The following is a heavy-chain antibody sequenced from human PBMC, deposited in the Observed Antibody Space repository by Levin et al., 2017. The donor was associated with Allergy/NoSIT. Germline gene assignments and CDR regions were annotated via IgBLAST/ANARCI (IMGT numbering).Heavy chain of an antibody. Sequence: ASVKVSCKASGYTFTSYDINWVRQATGQGLEWMGWMNPNSGNTGYAQKFQGRVTMTRNTSISTAYMELSSLRSEDTAVYYCARGVYYDILTGYPDAFDIWGQGTMVTVSS. CDR3: ARGVYYDILTGYPDAFDI. J-gene: IGHJ3*02. CDR1: GYTFTSYD. CDR2: MNPNSGNT. D-gene: IGHD3-9*01. V-gene: IGHV1-8*01.